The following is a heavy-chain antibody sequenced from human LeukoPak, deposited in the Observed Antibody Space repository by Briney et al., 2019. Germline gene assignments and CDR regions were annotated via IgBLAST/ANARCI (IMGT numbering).Heavy chain of an antibody. V-gene: IGHV1-69*13. CDR2: IIPIFGTA. Sequence: SVNVSCKASGGTFSSYAISWVRQAPGQGLEWMGGIIPIFGTANYAQKFQGRVTITADESTSTAYMELSSLRSEDTAVYYCARVSDDFWGGYRFDPWGQGTLVTVSS. CDR1: GGTFSSYA. J-gene: IGHJ5*02. CDR3: ARVSDDFWGGYRFDP. D-gene: IGHD3-3*01.